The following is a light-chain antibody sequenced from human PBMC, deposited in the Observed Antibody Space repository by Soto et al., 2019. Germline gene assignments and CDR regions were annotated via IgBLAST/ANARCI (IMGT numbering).Light chain of an antibody. CDR3: GSWDSSLSAYV. Sequence: QSVLTQPPSVSASPGQKGTISCSGSSSNIGGNSVSWYQQLPGTAPKLLIYDDDKRPSGIPDRFSGSKSGTSATLGITGFRTGDEADYYCGSWDSSLSAYVFGTGTKV. V-gene: IGLV1-51*01. CDR1: SSNIGGNS. CDR2: DDD. J-gene: IGLJ1*01.